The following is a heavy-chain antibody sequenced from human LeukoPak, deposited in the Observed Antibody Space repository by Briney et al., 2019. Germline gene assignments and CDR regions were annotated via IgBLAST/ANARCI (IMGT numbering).Heavy chain of an antibody. V-gene: IGHV3-53*01. J-gene: IGHJ4*02. Sequence: PGGSLRLSCAASGFAFSSYEMNWVRQAPGKGLEWVSVIYGAGAGITYYIDSVKGRFTISRDNSRNTVYLQMHSLRAEDTAVYYCARELGDWGQGTLVTVSS. CDR3: ARELGD. CDR1: GFAFSSYE. CDR2: IYGAGAGIT.